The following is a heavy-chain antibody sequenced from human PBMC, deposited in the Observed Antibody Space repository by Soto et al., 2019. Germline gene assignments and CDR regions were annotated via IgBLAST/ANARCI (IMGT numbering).Heavy chain of an antibody. V-gene: IGHV3-33*01. CDR2: IWYDGSNK. CDR1: GFTFSSYG. CDR3: ASARSGYYAFDI. J-gene: IGHJ3*02. D-gene: IGHD3-3*01. Sequence: GGSLRLSCAAFGFTFSSYGMHWVRQAPGKGLEWVAVIWYDGSNKYYADSVKGRFTISRDNSKNTLYLQMNSLRAEDTAVYYCASARSGYYAFDIWGQGTMVTVSS.